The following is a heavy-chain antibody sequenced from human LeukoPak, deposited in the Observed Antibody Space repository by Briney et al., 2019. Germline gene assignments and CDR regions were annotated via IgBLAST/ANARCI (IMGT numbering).Heavy chain of an antibody. V-gene: IGHV1-46*01. CDR1: GYTFTSYG. J-gene: IGHJ5*02. D-gene: IGHD6-19*01. CDR3: ARDESSGWYLLSP. Sequence: ASVKVSCKASGYTFTSYGISWVRQAPGQGLEWMGIINPSGGSTSYAQKFQGRVTMARDMSTSTVYMELSSLRSEDTAVYYCARDESSGWYLLSPWGQGTLVTVSS. CDR2: INPSGGST.